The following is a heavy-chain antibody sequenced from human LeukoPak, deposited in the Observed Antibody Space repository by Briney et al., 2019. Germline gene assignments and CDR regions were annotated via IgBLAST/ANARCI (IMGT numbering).Heavy chain of an antibody. CDR1: GYTFTSYG. Sequence: ASVKVPCKASGYTFTSYGISWVRQAPGQGLEWMGWISAYNGNTNYAQKLQGRVTMTTDTSTSTAYMELRSLRSDDTAVYYCARADIVVVPAAIPFDYWGQGTLVTVSS. CDR3: ARADIVVVPAAIPFDY. D-gene: IGHD2-2*02. V-gene: IGHV1-18*01. J-gene: IGHJ4*02. CDR2: ISAYNGNT.